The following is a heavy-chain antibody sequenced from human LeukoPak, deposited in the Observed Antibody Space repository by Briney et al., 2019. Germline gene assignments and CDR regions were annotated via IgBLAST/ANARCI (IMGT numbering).Heavy chain of an antibody. Sequence: GRSLRLSCAASGFTFSDYYMSWIRQAPGKGLEWVSYISSRGSTIYYADSVKGRFTISRDNAKNSLYLQMNSLRAEDTAVYYCARHDTAMATDYGMDVWGQGTTVTVSS. J-gene: IGHJ6*02. CDR2: ISSRGSTI. CDR3: ARHDTAMATDYGMDV. CDR1: GFTFSDYY. V-gene: IGHV3-11*01. D-gene: IGHD5-18*01.